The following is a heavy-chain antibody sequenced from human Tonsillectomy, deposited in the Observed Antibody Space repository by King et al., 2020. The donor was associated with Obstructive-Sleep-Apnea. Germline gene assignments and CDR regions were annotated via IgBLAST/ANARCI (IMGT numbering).Heavy chain of an antibody. CDR3: AREGPVVTAMVTWFDY. CDR2: INHSGST. D-gene: IGHD5-18*01. Sequence: VQLQQWGAGLLKPSETLSLTCAVYGGSFSGYYWSWIRQPPGKGLEWIGEINHSGSTNYNQSLKSRVTISVDTSKNQFPLKLSSVTAADTAMYYCAREGPVVTAMVTWFDYWGQGTLLTVSS. J-gene: IGHJ4*02. CDR1: GGSFSGYY. V-gene: IGHV4-34*01.